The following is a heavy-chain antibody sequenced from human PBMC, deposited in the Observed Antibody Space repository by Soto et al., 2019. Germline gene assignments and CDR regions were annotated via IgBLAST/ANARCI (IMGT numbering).Heavy chain of an antibody. CDR2: ISYDGSNK. CDR1: GFTFSSYG. V-gene: IGHV3-30*18. D-gene: IGHD3-22*01. Sequence: PGGSLRLSCAASGFTFSSYGMHWVRQAPGKGLEWVAVISYDGSNKYYADSVKGRFTISRDNSKNTLYLQMNSLRAEDTAVYYCAKDGSLFRYSSGYYYASYYWYFDLWGRGTLVTVSS. CDR3: AKDGSLFRYSSGYYYASYYWYFDL. J-gene: IGHJ2*01.